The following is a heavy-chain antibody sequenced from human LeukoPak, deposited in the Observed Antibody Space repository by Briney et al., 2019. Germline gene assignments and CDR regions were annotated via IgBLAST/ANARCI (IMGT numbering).Heavy chain of an antibody. CDR3: ARAPLRGGIVVVPAAKAKSSNAFDI. D-gene: IGHD2-2*01. J-gene: IGHJ3*02. CDR1: GYTFTSYD. V-gene: IGHV1-8*01. CDR2: MNPKSAHT. Sequence: ASVKVSCKASGYTFTSYDIHWVRQASGHGLEWMGWMNPKSAHTGLAQRFQGRVTMTRNTSISTAYMELSSLRSEDTAVYYCARAPLRGGIVVVPAAKAKSSNAFDIWGQGTMVTVSS.